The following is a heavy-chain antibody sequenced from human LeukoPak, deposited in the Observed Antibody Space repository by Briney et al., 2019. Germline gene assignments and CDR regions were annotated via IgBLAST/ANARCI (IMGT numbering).Heavy chain of an antibody. Sequence: PGGSLRLSCAASGFTFSNYWMTWVRQAPGKGLEWVANIKQDGGEKYYVDSVKGRFTISRDNAKNSLYLQMNSLRAEYTAVYYCARSETTYYYDSSVYFYYYYGMDVWGQGATVTVSS. CDR1: GFTFSNYW. D-gene: IGHD3-22*01. J-gene: IGHJ6*02. CDR3: ARSETTYYYDSSVYFYYYYGMDV. CDR2: IKQDGGEK. V-gene: IGHV3-7*01.